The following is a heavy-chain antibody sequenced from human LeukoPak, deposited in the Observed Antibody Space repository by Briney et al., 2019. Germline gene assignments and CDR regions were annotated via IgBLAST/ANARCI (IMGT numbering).Heavy chain of an antibody. Sequence: PGGSLRLSCAASGFTFSSYGMHWVRQAPGKGLEWVAVISYDGSNKYYADSVNGRFTISRDDSKNTLYLQMNSLRAEDTAVYYCATQRPFDWFGTPVAFDIWGQGTMVTVSS. CDR2: ISYDGSNK. D-gene: IGHD3-9*01. J-gene: IGHJ3*02. CDR3: ATQRPFDWFGTPVAFDI. V-gene: IGHV3-30*03. CDR1: GFTFSSYG.